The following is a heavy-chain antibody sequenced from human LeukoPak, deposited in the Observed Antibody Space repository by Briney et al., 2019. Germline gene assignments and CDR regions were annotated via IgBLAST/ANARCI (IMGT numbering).Heavy chain of an antibody. J-gene: IGHJ6*02. CDR2: ISGGGSTI. V-gene: IGHV3-48*04. CDR3: ARESHCSSTSCYRDHHYYYYGMDV. CDR1: GFTLSAYS. Sequence: GGSLRLSCAASGFTLSAYSMNWVRQAPGKGLEWVSYISGGGSTIYYADSVKGRFTISRDNAKNSLYLQMNSLRAEDTAVYYCARESHCSSTSCYRDHHYYYYGMDVWGQGTTVTVSS. D-gene: IGHD2-2*02.